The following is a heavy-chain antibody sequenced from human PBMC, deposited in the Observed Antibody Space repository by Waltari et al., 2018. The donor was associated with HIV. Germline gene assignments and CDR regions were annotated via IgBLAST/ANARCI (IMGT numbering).Heavy chain of an antibody. Sequence: EVQLVASGGGLVQPGGSLRRSCAAAGFTFSSHWMSWVRQAPGKGLEWVANIKQDGSEKYYVDSVKGRFTISRDNAKNSLYLQMNSLRAEDTAVYYCARVNSSGYSPFDYWGQGTLVTVSS. V-gene: IGHV3-7*01. D-gene: IGHD3-22*01. CDR3: ARVNSSGYSPFDY. CDR2: IKQDGSEK. CDR1: GFTFSSHW. J-gene: IGHJ4*02.